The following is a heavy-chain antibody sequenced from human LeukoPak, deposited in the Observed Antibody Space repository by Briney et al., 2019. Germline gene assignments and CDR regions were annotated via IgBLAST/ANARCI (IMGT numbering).Heavy chain of an antibody. J-gene: IGHJ4*02. Sequence: GASVKVFCKASGYTFTSYGISWVRQAPGQGLEWMGWISAYNGNTNYAQKLQGRVTMTTDTSTSTAYMELSSLRSEDTAVYYCARAPGGVVITTIKYYFDYWGQGTLVTVSS. V-gene: IGHV1-18*01. D-gene: IGHD3-22*01. CDR3: ARAPGGVVITTIKYYFDY. CDR2: ISAYNGNT. CDR1: GYTFTSYG.